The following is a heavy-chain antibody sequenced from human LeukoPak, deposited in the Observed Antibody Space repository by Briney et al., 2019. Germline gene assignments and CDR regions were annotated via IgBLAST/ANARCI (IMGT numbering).Heavy chain of an antibody. CDR1: GGSINSYSITTFY. V-gene: IGHV4-59*08. CDR2: IYYTGSA. CDR3: ARHVGGSGGINYYGLDV. D-gene: IGHD3-10*01. Sequence: SETLSLTCTVSGGSINSYSITTFYWSWIRQPPGKGLEWIGYIYYTGSAIYNPSLKSRVTISVDTSKNQFSLKLSSVTAADTAEYYCARHVGGSGGINYYGLDVWGQGTTVTVSS. J-gene: IGHJ6*02.